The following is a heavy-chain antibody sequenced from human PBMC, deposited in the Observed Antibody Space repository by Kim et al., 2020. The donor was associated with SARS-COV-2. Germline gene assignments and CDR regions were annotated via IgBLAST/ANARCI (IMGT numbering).Heavy chain of an antibody. CDR3: TTVGGYYDSAGFYPVDY. J-gene: IGHJ4*02. V-gene: IGHV3-15*01. Sequence: PVKGRFAISRDDSKNTLYLQSNSLKSEDTAMYYCTTVGGYYDSAGFYPVDYWGQGTLVTVSS. D-gene: IGHD3-22*01.